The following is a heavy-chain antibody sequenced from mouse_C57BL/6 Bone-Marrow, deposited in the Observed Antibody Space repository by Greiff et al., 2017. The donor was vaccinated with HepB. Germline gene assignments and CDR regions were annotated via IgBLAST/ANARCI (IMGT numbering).Heavy chain of an antibody. D-gene: IGHD1-1*01. CDR3: ARDPFITTVVDYWYFEV. V-gene: IGHV5-16*01. J-gene: IGHJ1*03. CDR1: GFTFSDYY. Sequence: EVQRVESEGGLVQPGSSMKLSCTASGFTFSDYYMAWVRQVPEKGLEWVANINYDGSSTYYLDSLKSRFIISRDNAKNILYLQMSSLKSEDTATYYCARDPFITTVVDYWYFEVWGTGTTVTVSS. CDR2: INYDGSST.